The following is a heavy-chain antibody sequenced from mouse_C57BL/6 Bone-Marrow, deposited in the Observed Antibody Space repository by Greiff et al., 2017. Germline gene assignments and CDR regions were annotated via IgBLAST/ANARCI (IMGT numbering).Heavy chain of an antibody. CDR3: AISYHYAHYTMDY. V-gene: IGHV1-64*01. Sequence: QVQLQQPGAELVKPGASVKLSCKASGYTFTNYWMHWVKQRPGQGLEWIGMMHPNGGSPDYNEKFKSEATLSVDKSSRTAYMELNSLTSEDSAVYYCAISYHYAHYTMDYWGQGTSVTASS. D-gene: IGHD2-4*01. CDR1: GYTFTNYW. J-gene: IGHJ4*01. CDR2: MHPNGGSP.